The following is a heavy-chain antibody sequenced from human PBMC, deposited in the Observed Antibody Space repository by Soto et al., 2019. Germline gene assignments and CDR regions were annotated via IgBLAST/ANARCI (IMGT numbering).Heavy chain of an antibody. J-gene: IGHJ4*02. V-gene: IGHV4-4*07. D-gene: IGHD5-12*01. Sequence: SETLSLTCTVSGGSISSYCWNWIRQPAGKGLEWLGRIYTSGSTNYNPSLKSRVTISVXXXXXXFXLXLSXXPAADTAVYYCASAIVATRLDYWGQGTLVTVSS. CDR2: IYTSGST. CDR3: ASAIVATRLDY. CDR1: GGSISSYC.